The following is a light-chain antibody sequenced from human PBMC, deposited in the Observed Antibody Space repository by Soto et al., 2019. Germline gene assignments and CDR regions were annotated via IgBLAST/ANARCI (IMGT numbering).Light chain of an antibody. CDR3: QHRSNWIT. V-gene: IGKV3-11*01. CDR1: QSVSSY. Sequence: EIVLTQSPATLSLSPGERATLSCRASQSVSSYLAWYQQKPGQAPRLLIYDASNRATGIPARFSGSGSGTDVTLTISSLEPEDFALYYCQHRSNWITFGQGTRLEIK. CDR2: DAS. J-gene: IGKJ5*01.